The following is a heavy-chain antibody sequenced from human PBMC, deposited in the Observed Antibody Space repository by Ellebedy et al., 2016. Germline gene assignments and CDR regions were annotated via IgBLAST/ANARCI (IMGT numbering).Heavy chain of an antibody. CDR2: ISTSGNT. Sequence: SETLSLXXFVSGDSISSGTYYWSWIRQPAGKGLEWIGRISTSGNTIYNPSLKSRLTMSVDTSKNHFSLELSSVTAADTAVYYCASLTIPGGSDSWGQGTLVTVSS. CDR3: ASLTIPGGSDS. V-gene: IGHV4-61*02. CDR1: GDSISSGTYY. J-gene: IGHJ4*02. D-gene: IGHD3-3*01.